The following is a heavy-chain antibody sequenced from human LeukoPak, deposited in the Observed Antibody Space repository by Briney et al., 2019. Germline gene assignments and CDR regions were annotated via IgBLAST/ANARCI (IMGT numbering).Heavy chain of an antibody. CDR1: GFTLSSYW. CDR3: AREVPVYCGGTSCYNLDY. D-gene: IGHD2-2*02. CDR2: IKQDGSEK. J-gene: IGHJ4*02. V-gene: IGHV3-7*01. Sequence: GGSLGLSCAASGFTLSSYWMSWVRQAPGKGLEWVANIKQDGSEKYYVDSVKGRVIIFRDNAKNSLYLQMNSLRAEDTAVYYCAREVPVYCGGTSCYNLDYWGQGSLVTVSS.